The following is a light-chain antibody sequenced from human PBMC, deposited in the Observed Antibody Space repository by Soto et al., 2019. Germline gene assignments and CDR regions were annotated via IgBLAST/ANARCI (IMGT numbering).Light chain of an antibody. CDR2: EVV. Sequence: QSALNQPPSASGSPGQSVTISCTGTKNDIGVYDFVSWYQHHPGKAPRLIIYEVVQRPSGVPDRFSGSKSGNTASLTVSGLQAADEADYFCKSYAGSNTYVFGSGTNVTVL. CDR3: KSYAGSNTYV. V-gene: IGLV2-8*01. CDR1: KNDIGVYDF. J-gene: IGLJ1*01.